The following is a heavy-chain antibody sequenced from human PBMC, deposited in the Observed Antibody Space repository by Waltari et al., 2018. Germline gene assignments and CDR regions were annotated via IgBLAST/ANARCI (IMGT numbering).Heavy chain of an antibody. V-gene: IGHV3-7*01. Sequence: EVQLVESGGGLVQPGGSLRLSCAASGFTLSAYWMGWVRQAPGKVLEWVANIKQYGSTKYYVDSVKGRFTISRDNAKNSLYLQMNSLRAEDTAVYYCGRDRGWRQHDYWGQGTLVTVSS. CDR1: GFTLSAYW. J-gene: IGHJ4*02. D-gene: IGHD5-12*01. CDR3: GRDRGWRQHDY. CDR2: IKQYGSTK.